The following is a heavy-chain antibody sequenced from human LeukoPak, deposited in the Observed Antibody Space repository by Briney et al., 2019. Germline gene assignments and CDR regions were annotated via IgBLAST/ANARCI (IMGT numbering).Heavy chain of an antibody. D-gene: IGHD5-12*01. Sequence: GGSLRLSCAAYGFTFGNAWMSWVRQAPGKGLEWVGRIRSKTGGGTIDYAAPVKVRFTISRHDSKNTLYPQMSTLKNEDTAVYYCTVAIVAPMWDCWGQGTLVTVSS. J-gene: IGHJ4*02. CDR2: IRSKTGGGTI. CDR3: TVAIVAPMWDC. CDR1: GFTFGNAW. V-gene: IGHV3-15*01.